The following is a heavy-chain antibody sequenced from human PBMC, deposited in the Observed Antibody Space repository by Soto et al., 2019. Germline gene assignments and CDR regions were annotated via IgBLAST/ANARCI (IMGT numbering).Heavy chain of an antibody. CDR1: VGTFSSYA. CDR3: AQCLVGVNYYDGMDV. D-gene: IGHD6-19*01. Sequence: QVQLVQSGAEVKKPGSSVKVSCKASVGTFSSYAINWVRQAPGQGLEWMGGIIPIFGTADYAQKFQGSVTITADQSTSTAYMELSTLRSDDTAGECCAQCLVGVNYYDGMDVGGQGTTVTVSS. V-gene: IGHV1-69*12. J-gene: IGHJ6*02. CDR2: IIPIFGTA.